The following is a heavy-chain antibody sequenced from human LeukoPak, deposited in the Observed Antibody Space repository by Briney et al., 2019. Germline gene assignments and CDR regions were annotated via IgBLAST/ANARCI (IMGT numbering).Heavy chain of an antibody. D-gene: IGHD2-2*02. Sequence: PSETLSLTCAVYGGSFSGYYWSWIRQPPGKGLEWIGEINHSGSTNYNPSLKSRVTISVDTSKNQFSLKLSSVTAADTAVYYCARDHCSSTSCYTNYWYFDLWGRGTLVTVSS. J-gene: IGHJ2*01. V-gene: IGHV4-34*01. CDR3: ARDHCSSTSCYTNYWYFDL. CDR2: INHSGST. CDR1: GGSFSGYY.